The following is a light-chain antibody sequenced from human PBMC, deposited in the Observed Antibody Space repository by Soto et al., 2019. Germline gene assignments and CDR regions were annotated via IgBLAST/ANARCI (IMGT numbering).Light chain of an antibody. CDR3: QQLTDGPPQWT. J-gene: IGKJ1*01. Sequence: EVVLTQSPDTLSLPPGERATLSCRASQSISSYLAWYQQKPGQAPRLLIYDASSRATGIPARFRGSGSGTDFILTISVLEPEDFAVYYCQQLTDGPPQWTFGQGTKVEI. CDR2: DAS. CDR1: QSISSY. V-gene: IGKV3-11*01.